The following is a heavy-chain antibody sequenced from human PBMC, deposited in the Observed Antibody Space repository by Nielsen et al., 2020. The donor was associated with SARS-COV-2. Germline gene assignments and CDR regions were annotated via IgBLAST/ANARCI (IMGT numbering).Heavy chain of an antibody. D-gene: IGHD3-22*01. CDR3: ARVNYYDSSGYYPLGY. CDR2: ISYDGSNK. V-gene: IGHV3-30-3*01. CDR1: EFTFSSYA. J-gene: IGHJ4*02. Sequence: GESLKISCAASEFTFSSYAMSWVRQAPGKGLEWVAVISYDGSNKYYADSVKGRFTISRDNSKNTLYLQMNSLRAEDTAVYYCARVNYYDSSGYYPLGYWGQGTLVTVSS.